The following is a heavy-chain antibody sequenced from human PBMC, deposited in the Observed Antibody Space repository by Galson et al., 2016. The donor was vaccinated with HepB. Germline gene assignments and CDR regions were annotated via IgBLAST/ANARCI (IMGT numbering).Heavy chain of an antibody. CDR3: GRDIMHAGPEPPYFNFYYYGMDV. Sequence: SVKVSCKASGGTFTYSAFNWVRQAPGQGLEWMGGIIPMLRTANYAQNFQGRVTITADVSTNTVSLELSRLRFEDTAVYYCGRDIMHAGPEPPYFNFYYYGMDVWGQGTTVTVSS. J-gene: IGHJ6*02. CDR1: GGTFTYSA. CDR2: IIPMLRTA. V-gene: IGHV1-69*13. D-gene: IGHD2/OR15-2a*01.